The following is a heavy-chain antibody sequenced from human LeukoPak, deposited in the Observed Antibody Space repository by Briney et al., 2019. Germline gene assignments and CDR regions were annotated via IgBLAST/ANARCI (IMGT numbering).Heavy chain of an antibody. CDR1: GGSISSSSYY. CDR2: IYYSGST. CDR3: ARQRPMSVGWFDP. J-gene: IGHJ5*02. V-gene: IGHV4-39*01. Sequence: SETLSLTCTVCGGSISSSSYYLGWIRQPPGKGLEWIGSIYYSGSTYYNPSLKSRVTISVDTSKDQFSLKLSSVTAADTAVYYCARQRPMSVGWFDPWGQGTLVTVSS.